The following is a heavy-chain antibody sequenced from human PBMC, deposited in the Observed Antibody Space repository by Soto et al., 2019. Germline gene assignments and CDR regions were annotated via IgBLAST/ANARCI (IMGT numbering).Heavy chain of an antibody. CDR3: ARDLIAAAARPYNWFDP. V-gene: IGHV6-1*01. CDR2: TYYRSKWYN. D-gene: IGHD6-13*01. Sequence: SQTLSLTCAISGDSVSSNSAAWNWIRQSPSRGLEWLGRTYYRSKWYNDYAVSVKGRITINPDTSKNQFSLQLNSVTPEDTAVYYCARDLIAAAARPYNWFDPWGQGXLVTVYS. CDR1: GDSVSSNSAA. J-gene: IGHJ5*02.